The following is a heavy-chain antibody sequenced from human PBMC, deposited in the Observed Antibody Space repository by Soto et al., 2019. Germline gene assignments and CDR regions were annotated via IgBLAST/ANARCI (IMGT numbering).Heavy chain of an antibody. J-gene: IGHJ6*02. CDR2: IWYDGSNN. V-gene: IGHV3-33*01. Sequence: PVGSLSLSCAASRFTFSSAGMHWVRKGPGEALEWVAVIWYDGSNNYYADSVKSRFTISRDNSKNTLYLQMNSLRAEDTAVYYCATFRSGPSDYYYYYGMDVWGQGTTVTVSS. CDR1: RFTFSSAG. CDR3: ATFRSGPSDYYYYYGMDV. D-gene: IGHD3-3*01.